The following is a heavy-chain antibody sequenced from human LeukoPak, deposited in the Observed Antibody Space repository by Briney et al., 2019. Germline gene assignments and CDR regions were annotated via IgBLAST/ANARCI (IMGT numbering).Heavy chain of an antibody. CDR3: AGNLYYYDSSGYGIDY. Sequence: SETLSLTCTVSGGSINNSSYYWGWIRQPPGKGLEWIGSIYYSGSTYYNPSLKSRVTISVDTSKNQFSLKLSSVTAADTAVYYCAGNLYYYDSSGYGIDYWGQGTLVTVSS. D-gene: IGHD3-22*01. V-gene: IGHV4-39*07. CDR2: IYYSGST. J-gene: IGHJ4*02. CDR1: GGSINNSSYY.